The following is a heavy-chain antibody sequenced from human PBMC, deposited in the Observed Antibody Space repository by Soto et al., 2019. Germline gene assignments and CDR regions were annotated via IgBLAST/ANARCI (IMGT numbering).Heavy chain of an antibody. CDR1: GFTVSSNY. V-gene: IGHV3-53*01. CDR2: IYSGGST. CDR3: ARDHYDSSMDV. Sequence: GGSLRLSCAASGFTVSSNYMSWVRQAPGKGLEWVSVIYSGGSTYYADSVKGRFTISRDNSKNTLYLQMNSLRAEDTAVYYCARDHYDSSMDVWGQGTTVTVSS. J-gene: IGHJ6*02. D-gene: IGHD3-3*01.